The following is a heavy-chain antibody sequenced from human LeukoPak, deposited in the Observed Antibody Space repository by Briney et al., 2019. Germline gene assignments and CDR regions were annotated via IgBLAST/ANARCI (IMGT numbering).Heavy chain of an antibody. CDR2: INPNSGGT. Sequence: ASVKVSCXASGYTFTGYYMHWVRQAPGQGLEWMGRINPNSGGTNYAQKFQGRVTMTSDTSISTAYMELSRLRSDDTAVYYCARASQKYNWFDPWGQGTLVTVSS. J-gene: IGHJ5*02. CDR3: ARASQKYNWFDP. CDR1: GYTFTGYY. V-gene: IGHV1-2*06.